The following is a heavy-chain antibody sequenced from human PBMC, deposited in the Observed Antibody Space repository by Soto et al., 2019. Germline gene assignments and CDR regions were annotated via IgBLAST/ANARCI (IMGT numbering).Heavy chain of an antibody. D-gene: IGHD3-10*01. J-gene: IGHJ4*02. Sequence: QVQLQESGPGLVKPSGTLSLTCTVSGGSISSDYWNWIRQPPGKGLEWIGYIHSGSTTYSASLRSRVTISVYTSKNQFSLKLSSVTAADTAVYFCARHDGSRSTDYWGQGTLVTVSS. CDR3: ARHDGSRSTDY. V-gene: IGHV4-59*08. CDR1: GGSISSDY. CDR2: IHSGST.